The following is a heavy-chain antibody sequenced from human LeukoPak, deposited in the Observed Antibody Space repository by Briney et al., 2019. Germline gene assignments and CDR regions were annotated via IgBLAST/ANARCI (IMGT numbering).Heavy chain of an antibody. Sequence: SETLSLTCAVYGGSFSGYYWSWIRQPPGKGLEWIGEINHSGSTNYNPSLKSRVTISVDTSKNQFSLKLSSVTAADTAVYYCARGCGTTHGHYYGMDVWGQGTMVTVSS. CDR1: GGSFSGYY. V-gene: IGHV4-34*01. J-gene: IGHJ6*02. CDR2: INHSGST. CDR3: ARGCGTTHGHYYGMDV. D-gene: IGHD2/OR15-2a*01.